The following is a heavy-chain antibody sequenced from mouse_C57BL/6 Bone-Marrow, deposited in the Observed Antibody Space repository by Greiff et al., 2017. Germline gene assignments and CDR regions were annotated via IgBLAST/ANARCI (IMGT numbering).Heavy chain of an antibody. CDR2: ITYDGSST. V-gene: IGHV5-16*01. D-gene: IGHD4-1*01. CDR1: GFTFSDYY. Sequence: EVMLVESEGGLVQPGSSMKLSCTASGFTFSDYYMAWVRQVPEKGLEWVANITYDGSSTYYLDSLKSRFIISRDNAKNILYLQMSSLNSEDTATYYCARDELGRYFDVWGTGTTVTVSS. CDR3: ARDELGRYFDV. J-gene: IGHJ1*03.